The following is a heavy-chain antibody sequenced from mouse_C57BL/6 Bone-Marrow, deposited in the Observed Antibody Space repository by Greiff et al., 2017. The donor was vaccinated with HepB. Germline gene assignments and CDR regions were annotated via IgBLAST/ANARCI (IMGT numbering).Heavy chain of an antibody. V-gene: IGHV1-15*01. CDR1: GYTFTDYE. D-gene: IGHD2-1*01. CDR2: IDPETGGT. J-gene: IGHJ3*01. CDR3: TRRINYLAWFAY. Sequence: QVQLQQSGAELVRPGASVTLSCKASGYTFTDYEMHWVKQTPVHGLEWIGAIDPETGGTAYNQKFKGKAILTADKSSSTAYMELRSLTSEDSAVYYCTRRINYLAWFAYWGQGTLVTVSA.